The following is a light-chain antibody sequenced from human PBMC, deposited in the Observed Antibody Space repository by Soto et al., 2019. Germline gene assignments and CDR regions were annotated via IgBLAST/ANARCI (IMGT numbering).Light chain of an antibody. CDR3: SSYATSILEV. J-gene: IGLJ1*01. V-gene: IGLV2-14*03. CDR1: SSDVGGYNF. Sequence: QSALTQPASVSGSPGQSITISCTGTSSDVGGYNFASWYQQHPGKAPKLMIYDVSNRPSGVSDRFSGSKSGNTASLTIFGLQAEDEADYYCSSYATSILEVFGTGTKVTVL. CDR2: DVS.